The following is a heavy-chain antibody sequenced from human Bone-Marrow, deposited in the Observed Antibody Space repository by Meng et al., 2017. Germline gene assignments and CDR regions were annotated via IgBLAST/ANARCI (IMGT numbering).Heavy chain of an antibody. J-gene: IGHJ6*02. Sequence: GESLKISCAASGFTVSSNYMSWVRQAPGKGLEWVSVIYSGGSTYYADSVKGRFTISRHNSKNTLYLRMNSLRAEDTAVYYCARDSVEMATIGYGMDVWGQGTTVTVSS. V-gene: IGHV3-53*04. CDR2: IYSGGST. CDR3: ARDSVEMATIGYGMDV. D-gene: IGHD5-24*01. CDR1: GFTVSSNY.